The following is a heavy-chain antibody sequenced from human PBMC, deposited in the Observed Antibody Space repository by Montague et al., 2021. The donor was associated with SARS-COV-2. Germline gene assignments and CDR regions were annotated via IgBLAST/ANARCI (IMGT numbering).Heavy chain of an antibody. V-gene: IGHV4-34*01. Sequence: SETLSLTCAVYGGSLSGYYWAWIRQTPGKGLEWIGEINHSGNTNYNPSLKSRLTISVDTSKKQFSLKLSSVTTADTAVYYCARGADYDFWSGYLRYEWFDPRGLGTPVTVSS. CDR3: ARGADYDFWSGYLRYEWFDP. CDR1: GGSLSGYY. CDR2: INHSGNT. D-gene: IGHD3-3*01. J-gene: IGHJ5*02.